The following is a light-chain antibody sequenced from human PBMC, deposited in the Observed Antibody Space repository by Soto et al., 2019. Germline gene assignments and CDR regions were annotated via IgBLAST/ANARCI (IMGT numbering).Light chain of an antibody. CDR3: QQRYLWPPLT. Sequence: EIVLTQSPVTLSLSPGDTATLSCRASQSVVRYVAWYQQKPGQAPRLLIYDATIRASGIPARFSGSGSGTDLSLTISSLEPEDFAVYYCQQRYLWPPLTFGGGTKVEVK. CDR1: QSVVRY. CDR2: DAT. V-gene: IGKV3-11*01. J-gene: IGKJ4*01.